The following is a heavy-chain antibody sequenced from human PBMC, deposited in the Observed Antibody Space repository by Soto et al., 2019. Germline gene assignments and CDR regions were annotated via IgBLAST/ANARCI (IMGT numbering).Heavy chain of an antibody. CDR1: GGTFSSYA. J-gene: IGHJ6*02. CDR3: ARDHCSGGSCYQGDYYYYGMDV. D-gene: IGHD2-15*01. CDR2: IIPIFGTA. V-gene: IGHV1-69*12. Sequence: QVQLVQSGAEVKKPGSSVKVSCKASGGTFSSYAISWVRQAPGQGLEWMGGIIPIFGTANYAQKFQGRVTITADESTSTAYMELSSLRSEDTAVYYCARDHCSGGSCYQGDYYYYGMDVWGQGTTVTVSS.